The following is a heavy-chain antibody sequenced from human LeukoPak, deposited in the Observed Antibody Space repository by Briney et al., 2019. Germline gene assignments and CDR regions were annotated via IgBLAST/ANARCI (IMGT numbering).Heavy chain of an antibody. CDR3: ARDHFSGCPDY. D-gene: IGHD6-19*01. CDR1: GFTLDTYW. CDR2: INSDGSST. V-gene: IGHV3-74*01. Sequence: GGSLRLSCAASGFTLDTYWMHWVRQAPATGLVWVARINSDGSSTSYADSVKGRFTIYRDNAKNTLYLQMNSLRADDTAVYYCARDHFSGCPDYWGQGTLVTVSS. J-gene: IGHJ4*02.